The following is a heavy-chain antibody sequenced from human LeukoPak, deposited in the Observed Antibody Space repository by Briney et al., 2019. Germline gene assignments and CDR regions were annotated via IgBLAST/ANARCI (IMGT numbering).Heavy chain of an antibody. J-gene: IGHJ4*02. D-gene: IGHD2-2*01. V-gene: IGHV3-30*02. CDR1: GFTFSSYG. CDR3: AKDAPPIVVIPAALDY. CDR2: IRYDGSNK. Sequence: GGSLRLSCAASGFTFSSYGMHWVRQAPGKGLEWVAIIRYDGSNKYYADSVKGRFTISRDNSKNTLYLQMNSLRAEDTAVYYCAKDAPPIVVIPAALDYWGQGTLVTVSS.